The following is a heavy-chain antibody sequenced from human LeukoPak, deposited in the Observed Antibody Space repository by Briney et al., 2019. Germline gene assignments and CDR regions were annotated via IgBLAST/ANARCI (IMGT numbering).Heavy chain of an antibody. J-gene: IGHJ3*02. CDR1: GFTFSSYG. D-gene: IGHD6-6*01. V-gene: IGHV3-30*02. CDR3: AKSSSGLYAFNI. Sequence: GGSLRLSCAASGFTFSSYGMHWVRQAPGKGLEWVAFVRFDGSNKYYADSVKGRFTISRDNSKNTLYLQVNSLRAEDTAVYYCAKSSSGLYAFNIWGQGTMVTVSS. CDR2: VRFDGSNK.